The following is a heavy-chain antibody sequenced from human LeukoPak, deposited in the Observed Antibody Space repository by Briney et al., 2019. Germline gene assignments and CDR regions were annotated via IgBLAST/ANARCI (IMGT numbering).Heavy chain of an antibody. V-gene: IGHV3-48*01. CDR1: GFTFSTHS. CDR3: AREYYYGSGSYQYNYYYYYMDV. Sequence: PGGSLRLSCAASGFTFSTHSMNWVRQAPGKGLEWVSYISSSSSTIYYADSVKGRFTISRDNAKNSLYLQMNSLRAEDTALYYCAREYYYGSGSYQYNYYYYYMDVWGKGTTVTVSS. D-gene: IGHD3-10*01. J-gene: IGHJ6*03. CDR2: ISSSSSTI.